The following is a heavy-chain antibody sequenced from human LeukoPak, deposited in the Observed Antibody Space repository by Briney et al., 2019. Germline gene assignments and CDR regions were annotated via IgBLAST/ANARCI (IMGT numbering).Heavy chain of an antibody. CDR2: IYYSGST. Sequence: SETLSLTCTVSGGSISSYYWAWIRQPPGKGLEWIASIYYSGSTYYNPSLKSRVTISVDTSRNQFSLKLNSVTAADTAVYYCASLAVAGLSEGYWGQGTLVIVSS. CDR3: ASLAVAGLSEGY. D-gene: IGHD6-19*01. J-gene: IGHJ4*02. V-gene: IGHV4-39*01. CDR1: GGSISSYY.